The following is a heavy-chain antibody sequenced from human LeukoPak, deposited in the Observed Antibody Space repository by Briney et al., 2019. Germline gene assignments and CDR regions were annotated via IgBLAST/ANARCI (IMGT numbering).Heavy chain of an antibody. V-gene: IGHV3-23*01. D-gene: IGHD6-19*01. CDR1: GFTFSSYA. Sequence: GGSLRLSCAASGFTFSSYAMSWVRQAPGKGLEWVSAISGSGGSTYYADSVKGRFTISRDNSKNTLYLQMNSLRAEDTAVYYCAKASGWHELYYSDYWGQGTLVTVSS. J-gene: IGHJ4*02. CDR2: ISGSGGST. CDR3: AKASGWHELYYSDY.